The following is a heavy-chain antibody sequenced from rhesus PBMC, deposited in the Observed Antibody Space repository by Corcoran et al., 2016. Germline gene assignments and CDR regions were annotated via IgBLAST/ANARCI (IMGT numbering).Heavy chain of an antibody. D-gene: IGHD6-25*01. CDR3: ARGGGGWNWYLDL. CDR1: GGSISGYY. J-gene: IGHJ2*01. CDR2: IDSRGRT. V-gene: IGHV4-160*01. Sequence: QLQLQESGPGLVKPSETLSLTCAVSGGSISGYYWSWIRQPPGKGLEGSGRIDSRGRTDDNPSLMSRVTISRDTAKIQFSLKMTSVTAADTAVYYCARGGGGWNWYLDLWGPGTPITISS.